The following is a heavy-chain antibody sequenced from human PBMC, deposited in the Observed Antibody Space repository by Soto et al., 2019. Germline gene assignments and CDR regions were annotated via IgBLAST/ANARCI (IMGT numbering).Heavy chain of an antibody. CDR1: GGSISSGGFS. Sequence: KASETLSLTCAVSGGSISSGGFSWSWIRQSPGKGLELIGYIYYSGSTYYNPSLKSRVTISVDRSKNEFSLRLSSVTAADTAVYYCARATFIRKGYYDATDYCYFDYWGQGTLVTVSS. J-gene: IGHJ4*02. V-gene: IGHV4-30-2*06. CDR2: IYYSGST. CDR3: ARATFIRKGYYDATDYCYFDY. D-gene: IGHD3-22*01.